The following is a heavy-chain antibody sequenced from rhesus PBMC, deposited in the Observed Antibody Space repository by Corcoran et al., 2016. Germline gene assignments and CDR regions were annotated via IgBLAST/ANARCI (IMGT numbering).Heavy chain of an antibody. CDR3: ARGYSSGWSYNYGLDS. CDR2: IYGSSGST. D-gene: IGHD6S26*01. CDR1: GYSISSNY. J-gene: IGHJ6*01. Sequence: QVQLQESGPGLVKPSETLSLTCAVSGYSISSNYWSWIRQPPGKGLEWIGYIYGSSGSTYYNPSLKGRVTSSTDTYKTQFALELSSVTAADTAVYYCARGYSSGWSYNYGLDSWGQGVVVTVSS. V-gene: IGHV4-147*01.